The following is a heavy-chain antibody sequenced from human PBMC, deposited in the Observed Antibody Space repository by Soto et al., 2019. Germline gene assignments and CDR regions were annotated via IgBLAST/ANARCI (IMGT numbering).Heavy chain of an antibody. D-gene: IGHD2-15*01. V-gene: IGHV3-23*01. CDR1: GFTVSSSA. CDR2: ISSGGTT. Sequence: GGSLRLSCAASGFTVSSSAMTWVRQAPGKGLECVSKISSGGTTYYADSVKGRFTISRDNAKNSLYLQMNSLRAEDTAVYYCAGFFTGYCSGGSCYTQSIYYYGMDVWGQGTTVTVSS. CDR3: AGFFTGYCSGGSCYTQSIYYYGMDV. J-gene: IGHJ6*02.